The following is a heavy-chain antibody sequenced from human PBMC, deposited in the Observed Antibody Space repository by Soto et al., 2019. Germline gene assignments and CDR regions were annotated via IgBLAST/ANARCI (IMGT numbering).Heavy chain of an antibody. D-gene: IGHD1-26*01. J-gene: IGHJ5*02. V-gene: IGHV1-18*04. CDR2: ISAYNGNT. CDR1: GYTFTGYY. CDR3: ARVVGALGHWFDP. Sequence: GASVKVSCKASGYTFTGYYMHWVRQAPGQGLEWMGRISAYNGNTNYAQKLQGRVTMTTDTSTSTAYMELRSLRSDDTAVYYCARVVGALGHWFDPWGQGTLVTVSS.